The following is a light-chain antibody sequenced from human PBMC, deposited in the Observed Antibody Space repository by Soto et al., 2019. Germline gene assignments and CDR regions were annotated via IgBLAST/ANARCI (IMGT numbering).Light chain of an antibody. V-gene: IGKV3D-15*01. J-gene: IGKJ1*01. CDR1: QRVGVN. CDR2: GAS. CDR3: QQYDNSVWT. Sequence: EIVMTQSPASLSVSPGETATLSCRASQRVGVNLAWYQQKPGQAPRLLIYGASRRATGIPDRFSGSGSGTDFTLTISRLEPEDLAVYYCQQYDNSVWTFGQGTKVDIK.